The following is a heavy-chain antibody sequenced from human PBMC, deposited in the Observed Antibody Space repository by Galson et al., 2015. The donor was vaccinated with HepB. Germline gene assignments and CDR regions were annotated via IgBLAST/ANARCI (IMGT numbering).Heavy chain of an antibody. Sequence: SLRLSCAASGFTFSSYSMNWVRQAPGKGLEWVSSISSSSSYIYYADSVKGRFTISRDNAKNSLYLQMNSLRAEDTAVYYCARAGTSSGWSLGWDAFDIWGQGTMVTVSS. D-gene: IGHD6-19*01. CDR2: ISSSSSYI. J-gene: IGHJ3*02. CDR3: ARAGTSSGWSLGWDAFDI. V-gene: IGHV3-21*01. CDR1: GFTFSSYS.